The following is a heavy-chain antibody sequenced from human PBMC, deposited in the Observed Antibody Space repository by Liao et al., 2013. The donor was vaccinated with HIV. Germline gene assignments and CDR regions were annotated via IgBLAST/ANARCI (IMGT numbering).Heavy chain of an antibody. CDR1: GGSFSGYS. V-gene: IGHV4-34*01. J-gene: IGHJ4*02. CDR2: ISHTGTT. Sequence: VQVHQWGAGLVKPSETLSLTCAVNGGSFSGYSWSWIRQSPGTGLEWIGEISHTGTTNYNPSLKSRVTLSIDTSKNQFSLRLTSVTAADTAVYYCARLGDPLGFLEWLPTEAFDSWGQGTLVTVSS. D-gene: IGHD3-3*01. CDR3: ARLGDPLGFLEWLPTEAFDS.